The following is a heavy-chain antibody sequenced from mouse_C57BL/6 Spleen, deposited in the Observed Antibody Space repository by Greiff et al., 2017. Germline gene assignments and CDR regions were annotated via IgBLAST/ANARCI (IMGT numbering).Heavy chain of an antibody. Sequence: QVQLQQPGAELVMPGASVKLSCKASGYTFTSYWMHWVKQRPGQGLEWIGEIDPSDSYTSYNQKFKGKSTLTVDKSSSTAYMQLSSLTSEDSAVYYCACSYYYCSSRYFDVWGTGTTVTVSA. D-gene: IGHD1-1*01. CDR1: GYTFTSYW. CDR2: IDPSDSYT. V-gene: IGHV1-69*01. J-gene: IGHJ1*03. CDR3: ACSYYYCSSRYFDV.